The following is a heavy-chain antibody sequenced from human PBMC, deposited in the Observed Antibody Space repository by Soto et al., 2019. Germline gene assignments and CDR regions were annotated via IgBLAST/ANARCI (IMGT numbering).Heavy chain of an antibody. J-gene: IGHJ4*02. D-gene: IGHD6-6*01. V-gene: IGHV3-9*01. CDR2: ISWNSGSI. Sequence: GGSLRLSCAASGFTFDDYAMHWVRQAPGKGLEWVSGISWNSGSIGYADSVKGRFTISRDNAKNSLYLQMNSLRAEDTALYYCAKDSRKIRVANSFSDYWGPAPLVTLSS. CDR1: GFTFDDYA. CDR3: AKDSRKIRVANSFSDY.